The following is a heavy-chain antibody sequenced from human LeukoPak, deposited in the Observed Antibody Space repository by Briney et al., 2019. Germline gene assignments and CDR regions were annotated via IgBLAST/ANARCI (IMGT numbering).Heavy chain of an antibody. V-gene: IGHV1-8*01. CDR1: GYTFTSYD. Sequence: ASVTVSCKASGYTFTSYDINWVRQATGQGLEWMGWMNPNSGNTGYAQKFQGRVTMTRNTSISTAYMELSSLRSEDTAVYYCARDMAAYSGYDLFDYWGQGTLVTVSS. J-gene: IGHJ4*02. D-gene: IGHD5-12*01. CDR2: MNPNSGNT. CDR3: ARDMAAYSGYDLFDY.